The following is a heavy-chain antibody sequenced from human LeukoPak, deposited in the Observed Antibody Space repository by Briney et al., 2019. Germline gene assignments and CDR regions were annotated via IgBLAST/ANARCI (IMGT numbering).Heavy chain of an antibody. V-gene: IGHV3-23*01. CDR1: GFTFSSYA. D-gene: IGHD3-9*01. Sequence: PGGSLRLSCAASGFTFSSYAMSWVRQAPGKGLEWVSAISGSGGSTYYADSVKGRFTISRDNSKNTLYLQMNSLRAEDTAVYYCARFNSGGGFGLGYDILTGYDYWGQGTLVTVSS. J-gene: IGHJ4*02. CDR3: ARFNSGGGFGLGYDILTGYDY. CDR2: ISGSGGST.